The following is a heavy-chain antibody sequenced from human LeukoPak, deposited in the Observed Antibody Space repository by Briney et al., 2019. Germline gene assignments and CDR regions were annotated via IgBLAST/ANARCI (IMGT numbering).Heavy chain of an antibody. V-gene: IGHV1-46*01. CDR1: GYTFTSYY. CDR3: ARGCGGDCYANDPFDY. CDR2: INPSGGST. Sequence: ASVKVSCKASGYTFTSYYMHWVRQAPGQGLEWMGIINPSGGSTSYAQKFQGRVTMTRDTSTSTVYMELSSLRSEDTAVYYCARGCGGDCYANDPFDYWGQGTLVTVSS. J-gene: IGHJ4*02. D-gene: IGHD2-21*02.